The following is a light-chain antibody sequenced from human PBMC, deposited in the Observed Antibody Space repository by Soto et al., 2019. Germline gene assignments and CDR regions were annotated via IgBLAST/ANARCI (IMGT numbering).Light chain of an antibody. J-gene: IGKJ1*01. V-gene: IGKV3-15*01. CDR1: HSVSSS. CDR3: QQYGSSLPT. CDR2: GAS. Sequence: VMTQSPATLSVSPGEGRTRSWRDSHSVSSSLAWYQQKPGQAPRLLICGASTRAAGIPARFSGSGSGTAFTLTISSLEPEDFAVYYCQQYGSSLPTFGQGTKVDIK.